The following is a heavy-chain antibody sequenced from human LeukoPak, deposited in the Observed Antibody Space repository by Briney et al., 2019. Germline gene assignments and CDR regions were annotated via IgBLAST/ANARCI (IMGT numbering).Heavy chain of an antibody. J-gene: IGHJ5*02. Sequence: ASVKVSCKASGYTFTGYYMHWVRQAPGQGLEWMGWINPNSGGTNYAQKFQGRVTMTRDTSISTAYMELSRLRSDDTAVSYCARDGEWELHDWFDPWGQGTLVTVSS. CDR2: INPNSGGT. CDR1: GYTFTGYY. CDR3: ARDGEWELHDWFDP. D-gene: IGHD1-26*01. V-gene: IGHV1-2*02.